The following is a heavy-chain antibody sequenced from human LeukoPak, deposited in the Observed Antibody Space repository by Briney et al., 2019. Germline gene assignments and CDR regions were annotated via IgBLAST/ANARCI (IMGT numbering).Heavy chain of an antibody. CDR2: IYHSGST. J-gene: IGHJ4*02. CDR3: AIDGNPITMVRGVNATHY. CDR1: GYSISSGYY. Sequence: SETLSLTCTVSGYSISSGYYWGWIRQPPGKGLEWIGSIYHSGSTYYNPSLKSRVTISVDTSKNQFSLKLSSVTAADTAVYYCAIDGNPITMVRGVNATHYWGQGTLVTVSS. V-gene: IGHV4-38-2*02. D-gene: IGHD3-10*01.